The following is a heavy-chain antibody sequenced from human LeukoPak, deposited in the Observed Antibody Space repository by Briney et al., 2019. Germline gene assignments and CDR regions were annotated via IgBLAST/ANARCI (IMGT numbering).Heavy chain of an antibody. Sequence: PGGSLRLSCAASGFTFSSYSMNWVRQAPGKGLEWVSYISSSSSTIYYADSVKGRFTISRDNAKNSLYLQMNSLRAEDTAVYYCASAPKGYYDILTGYYGLQYYFDYWGQGTLVTVSS. CDR1: GFTFSSYS. D-gene: IGHD3-9*01. V-gene: IGHV3-48*01. CDR3: ASAPKGYYDILTGYYGLQYYFDY. J-gene: IGHJ4*02. CDR2: ISSSSSTI.